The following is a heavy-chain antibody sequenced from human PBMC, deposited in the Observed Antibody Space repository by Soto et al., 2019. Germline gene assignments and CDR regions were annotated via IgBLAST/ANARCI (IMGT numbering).Heavy chain of an antibody. V-gene: IGHV4-31*03. Sequence: QVQLQESGPGLVKPSQTLSLTCTVSGGSISSGGYYWSWIRQHPGKGLEWIGYIYYSGSTYYNPSLKSRVTISVDTSKNQFTLKLSSVTAADTAVYYCAREGVTMVRGVIMGAFDYWGQGTLVTVSS. CDR3: AREGVTMVRGVIMGAFDY. J-gene: IGHJ4*02. D-gene: IGHD3-10*01. CDR2: IYYSGST. CDR1: GGSISSGGYY.